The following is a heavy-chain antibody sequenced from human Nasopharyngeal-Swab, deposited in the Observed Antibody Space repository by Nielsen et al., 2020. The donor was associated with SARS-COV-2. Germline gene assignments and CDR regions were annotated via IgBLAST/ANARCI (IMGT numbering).Heavy chain of an antibody. D-gene: IGHD3-3*01. J-gene: IGHJ4*02. CDR2: ISTYNGKT. V-gene: IGHV1-18*01. Sequence: ASVKVSCKASGYPFTNYGLTWVRQAPGHGLEWVGWISTYNGKTKYAESVQGRLTMTTDTSTSTAYTQLTSLRSDDTAVYYCARAPPGVRFPLDYWGRGTLVTVSS. CDR1: GYPFTNYG. CDR3: ARAPPGVRFPLDY.